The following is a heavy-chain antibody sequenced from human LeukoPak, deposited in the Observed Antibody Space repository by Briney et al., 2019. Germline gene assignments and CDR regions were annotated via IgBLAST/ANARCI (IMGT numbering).Heavy chain of an antibody. D-gene: IGHD2-2*02. CDR3: ASNAVVPAAIFSV. CDR1: GGSISSGSYY. Sequence: SETLSLTCTVSGGSISSGSYYWSWIRQPAGKGLEWIGRIYSSGSTNYNPSLKSRVTISVDTSKNQFSLKLSSVTAADTAVYYCASNAVVPAAIFSVWGQGTLVAVSS. V-gene: IGHV4-61*02. CDR2: IYSSGST. J-gene: IGHJ4*02.